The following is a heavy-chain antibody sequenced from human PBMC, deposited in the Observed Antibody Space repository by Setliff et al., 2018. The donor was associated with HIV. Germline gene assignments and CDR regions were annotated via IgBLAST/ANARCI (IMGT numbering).Heavy chain of an antibody. Sequence: GGSLRLSCAVSGFSFGNYNMNWVRQAPGKGLEWISSISRDSRYIYYADSVKGRFTISRDNAKNSLYLQMNSLRAEDTAVYYCARDPASPDYYARFDYWGQGALVTVSS. CDR2: ISRDSRYI. CDR3: ARDPASPDYYARFDY. CDR1: GFSFGNYN. J-gene: IGHJ4*02. V-gene: IGHV3-21*01. D-gene: IGHD3-9*01.